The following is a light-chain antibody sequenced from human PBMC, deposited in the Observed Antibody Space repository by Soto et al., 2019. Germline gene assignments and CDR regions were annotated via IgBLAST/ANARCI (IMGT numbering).Light chain of an antibody. CDR2: DTS. V-gene: IGKV3-20*01. CDR3: QQYHNSPRT. J-gene: IGKJ1*01. Sequence: ETLLTQSPGTLSLSLGERATLSCRASQSVGGSSLAWYQQRPGQAPRLLIYDTSNRATGIPDRFSGSGSGTDFTLTISRLEPEDFAVYYCQQYHNSPRTFGQGTKV. CDR1: QSVGGSS.